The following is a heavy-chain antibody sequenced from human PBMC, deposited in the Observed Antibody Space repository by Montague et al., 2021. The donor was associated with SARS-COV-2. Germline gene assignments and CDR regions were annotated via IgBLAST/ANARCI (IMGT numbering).Heavy chain of an antibody. Sequence: PALVKPTQTLTLTCPFSGFSLGTSEVGVGWIRQPPGKAPEFLALIYGDDDNRYKPSLKSRLTITKVTSKNQVVLTMTNVDPVDTATYYCAHFGILRYFDPWGQGTLVTVSS. CDR1: GFSLGTSEVG. CDR2: IYGDDDN. CDR3: AHFGILRYFDP. J-gene: IGHJ5*02. V-gene: IGHV2-5*02. D-gene: IGHD3-9*01.